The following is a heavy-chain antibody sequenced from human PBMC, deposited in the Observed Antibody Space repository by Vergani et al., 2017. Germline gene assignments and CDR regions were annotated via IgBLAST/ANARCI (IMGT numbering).Heavy chain of an antibody. Sequence: QLQLQESGPGLVKPSETLSLTCTVSGGSISSSSYYWGWIRQPPGKGLEWIGSIYYSGSTYYNPSLKSRVTISVDTSKNQFSLKLSSVTAADTAGYYCARDPGNCSGGSCYWGGWFDPWGQGTLVTVSS. CDR3: ARDPGNCSGGSCYWGGWFDP. J-gene: IGHJ5*02. D-gene: IGHD2-15*01. CDR2: IYYSGST. CDR1: GGSISSSSYY. V-gene: IGHV4-39*07.